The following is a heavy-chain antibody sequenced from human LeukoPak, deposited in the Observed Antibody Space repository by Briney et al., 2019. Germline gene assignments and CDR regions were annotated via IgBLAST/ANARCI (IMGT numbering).Heavy chain of an antibody. Sequence: SEILSLTCTVSGGSISSSSYYWGWIRQPPGKGLEWIGSIYYSGSTYYNPSLKSRVTISVDTSKNQFSLKLSSVTAADTAVYYCASPNYDFWSGSAPLDYWGQGTLVTVSS. D-gene: IGHD3-3*01. CDR1: GGSISSSSYY. CDR2: IYYSGST. V-gene: IGHV4-39*01. J-gene: IGHJ4*02. CDR3: ASPNYDFWSGSAPLDY.